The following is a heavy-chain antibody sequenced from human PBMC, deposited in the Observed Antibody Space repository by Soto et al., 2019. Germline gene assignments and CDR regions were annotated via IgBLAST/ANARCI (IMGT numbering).Heavy chain of an antibody. Sequence: GGSLRLSCAASGFTFSSYGMHWVRQAPGKGLEWVAVISYDGSNKYYADSVKGRFTISRDNSKNTLYLQMNSLRAEDTAVYNCAKDRYYYGSGSYYPSDYWGQGTLVTVSS. CDR2: ISYDGSNK. CDR3: AKDRYYYGSGSYYPSDY. V-gene: IGHV3-30*18. D-gene: IGHD3-10*01. CDR1: GFTFSSYG. J-gene: IGHJ4*02.